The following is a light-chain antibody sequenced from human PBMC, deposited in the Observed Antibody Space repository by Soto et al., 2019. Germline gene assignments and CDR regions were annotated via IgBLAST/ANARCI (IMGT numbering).Light chain of an antibody. J-gene: IGLJ1*01. Sequence: QSALTQPPSASGSPGQSVTISCTGTSSDVGSYNYVSWYQQNPGKAPKLIIYEVSKRPPGVPDRFSGSKSGNTASLSVSGLQAEDDGDYYCSSYADSNIXVFGXXTXXTXL. V-gene: IGLV2-8*01. CDR2: EVS. CDR3: SSYADSNIXV. CDR1: SSDVGSYNY.